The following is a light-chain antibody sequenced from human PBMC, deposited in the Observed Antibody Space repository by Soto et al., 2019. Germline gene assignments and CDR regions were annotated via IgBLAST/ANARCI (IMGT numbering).Light chain of an antibody. Sequence: QSVLTQPASVSGSPGQSITISCTGTSSDVGGYNFVSWYQQHPGKAPKFIIYDVRNRPSGVSNRFSGSRSGNTASLTISGLQAEDEADHYCSSYTSSSTVIFGGGTKLTVL. CDR2: DVR. V-gene: IGLV2-14*03. CDR3: SSYTSSSTVI. CDR1: SSDVGGYNF. J-gene: IGLJ2*01.